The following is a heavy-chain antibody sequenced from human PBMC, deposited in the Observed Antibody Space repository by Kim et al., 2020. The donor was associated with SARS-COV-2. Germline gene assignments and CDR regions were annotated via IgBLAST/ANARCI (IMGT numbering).Heavy chain of an antibody. CDR3: ARERDYGGNSADFDY. CDR2: TYYRSKWSN. V-gene: IGHV6-1*01. J-gene: IGHJ4*02. CDR1: GDSVSSHSAA. D-gene: IGHD4-17*01. Sequence: SQTLSLTCAISGDSVSSHSAAWNWIRQSPSRGLEWLGRTYYRSKWSNDYAVSVRSRITINPDTSKNQFSLQLNSVTPEDTAVYYCARERDYGGNSADFDYWGQGTLVTVSS.